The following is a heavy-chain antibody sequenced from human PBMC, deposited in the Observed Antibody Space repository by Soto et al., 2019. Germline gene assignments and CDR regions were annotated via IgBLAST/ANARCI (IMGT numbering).Heavy chain of an antibody. CDR1: GGSFSGYY. D-gene: IGHD6-6*01. Sequence: SETLSLTCAVYGGSFSGYYWSWIRQPPGKGLEWIGEINHSGSTNYNPSLKSRVTISVDTSKNQFSLKLSSVTAADTAVYYCAREAARIAGVFDYWGQGTLVTVSS. V-gene: IGHV4-34*01. CDR3: AREAARIAGVFDY. CDR2: INHSGST. J-gene: IGHJ4*02.